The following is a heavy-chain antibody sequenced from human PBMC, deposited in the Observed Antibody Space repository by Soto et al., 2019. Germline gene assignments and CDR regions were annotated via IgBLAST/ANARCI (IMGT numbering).Heavy chain of an antibody. J-gene: IGHJ6*02. D-gene: IGHD6-13*01. V-gene: IGHV3-33*01. CDR3: AGWPSVGAAGIGYYYYGMDV. CDR2: IWYDGSNK. Sequence: GGSLRLSCAASGFTFSSYGMHWVRQAPGKGLEWVAVIWYDGSNKYYADSVKGRFTISRDNSKNKRSLQMNSLRAEDTAVYYWAGWPSVGAAGIGYYYYGMDVWGQGTTVTVSS. CDR1: GFTFSSYG.